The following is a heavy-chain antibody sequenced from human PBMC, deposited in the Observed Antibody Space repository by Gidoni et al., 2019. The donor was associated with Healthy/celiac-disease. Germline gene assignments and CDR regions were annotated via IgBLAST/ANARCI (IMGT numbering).Heavy chain of an antibody. CDR1: EFTFSSYA. CDR2: ISYDGSNK. CDR3: ATLIRGAIFGVVINP. Sequence: QVQLVESGGGVVQPGRSLRLSCAASEFTFSSYAMHWVRQAPGKGLEWVAVISYDGSNKYYADSVKGRFTISRDNSKNTLYLQMNSLRAEDTAVYYCATLIRGAIFGVVINPWGQGTLVTVSS. V-gene: IGHV3-30-3*01. J-gene: IGHJ4*02. D-gene: IGHD3-3*01.